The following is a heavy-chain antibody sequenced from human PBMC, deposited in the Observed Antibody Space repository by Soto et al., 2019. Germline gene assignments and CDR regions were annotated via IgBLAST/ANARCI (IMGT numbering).Heavy chain of an antibody. J-gene: IGHJ6*02. CDR1: GYSFTSYW. Sequence: PGESLKISCKGSGYSFTSYWISWVRRMPGKGLEWMGRIDPSDSYTNYSPSFQGHVTISADKSISTAYLQWSSLKASDTAMYYCAIFIAVAGYDYYYYGMDVWGQGTTVTVSS. CDR2: IDPSDSYT. CDR3: AIFIAVAGYDYYYYGMDV. D-gene: IGHD6-19*01. V-gene: IGHV5-10-1*01.